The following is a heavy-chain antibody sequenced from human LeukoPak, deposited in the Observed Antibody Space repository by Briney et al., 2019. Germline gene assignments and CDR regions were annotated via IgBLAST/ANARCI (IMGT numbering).Heavy chain of an antibody. CDR3: ARLVVAATEVDY. D-gene: IGHD2-15*01. CDR1: GGSFRGYY. Sequence: SETLSLTCAVYGGSFRGYYWSWIRHPPGKGLEWIGEINHSGSTNYNPSLKSRVTISVDTSKNQFSLKLSSVTAADTAVYCCARLVVAATEVDYWGQGTLVTVSS. CDR2: INHSGST. V-gene: IGHV4-34*01. J-gene: IGHJ4*02.